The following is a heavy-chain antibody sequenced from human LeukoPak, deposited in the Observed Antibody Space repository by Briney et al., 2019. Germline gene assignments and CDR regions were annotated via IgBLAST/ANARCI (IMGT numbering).Heavy chain of an antibody. CDR2: ISCSGST. D-gene: IGHD5-24*01. CDR1: GGSINSYY. CDR3: AREGEMATVWDY. Sequence: SETLSLTCTVSGGSINSYYWSWIRQPPGKGLEWIGYISCSGSTNYNPSLKSRVTISVHTSKNQFSLKLTSVTAADTAVYYCAREGEMATVWDYWGQGTLVTVSS. J-gene: IGHJ4*02. V-gene: IGHV4-59*01.